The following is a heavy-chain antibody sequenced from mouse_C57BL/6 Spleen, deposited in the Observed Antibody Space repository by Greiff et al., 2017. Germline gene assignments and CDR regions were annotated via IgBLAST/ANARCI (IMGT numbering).Heavy chain of an antibody. CDR1: GYTFTSYW. V-gene: IGHV1-64*01. CDR2: IHPNSGST. D-gene: IGHD6-5*01. CDR3: ARPYDYDAMDY. Sequence: QVQLQQPGAELVKPGASVKLSRKASGYTFTSYWMHWVKQRPGQGLEWIGMIHPNSGSTNYNEKFKSKATLTVDKSSSTAYMQLSSLTSEDSAVYYCARPYDYDAMDYWGQGTSVTVSS. J-gene: IGHJ4*01.